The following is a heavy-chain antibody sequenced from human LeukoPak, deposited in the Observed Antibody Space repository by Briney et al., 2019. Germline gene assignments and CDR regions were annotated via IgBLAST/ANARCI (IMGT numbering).Heavy chain of an antibody. V-gene: IGHV1-69*04. D-gene: IGHD2-2*01. CDR1: GGTFSSYA. J-gene: IGHJ4*02. CDR3: ARVGDERYCSSTSCYGVYFDY. CDR2: IIPILGIA. Sequence: SVKVSCTASGGTFSSYAISWVRQAPGQGLEWMGRIIPILGIANYAQKFQGRVTITADKSTSTAYMGLSSLRSEDTAVYYCARVGDERYCSSTSCYGVYFDYWGQGTLVTVSS.